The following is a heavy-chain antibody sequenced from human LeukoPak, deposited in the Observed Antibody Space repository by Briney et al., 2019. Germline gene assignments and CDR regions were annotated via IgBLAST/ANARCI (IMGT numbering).Heavy chain of an antibody. CDR3: ARAVSYYDSSGYPIPYYFDY. CDR1: GFTFSSYW. V-gene: IGHV3-7*01. D-gene: IGHD3-22*01. J-gene: IGHJ4*02. CDR2: IKEDGSEK. Sequence: PGGSLRLSCAASGFTFSSYWMSWVRQAPGKGLEWVANIKEDGSEKNYVDSVKGRFTISRDNSKNTLYVQMNSLRAEDTAVYYCARAVSYYDSSGYPIPYYFDYWGQGTLVAVSS.